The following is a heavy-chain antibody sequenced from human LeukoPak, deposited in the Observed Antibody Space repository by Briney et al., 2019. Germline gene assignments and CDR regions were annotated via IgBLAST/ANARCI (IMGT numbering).Heavy chain of an antibody. CDR2: ISSSSNV. CDR3: AKDIDGRSSGFQADAFDI. CDR1: GFTFNSYS. V-gene: IGHV3-48*04. J-gene: IGHJ3*02. Sequence: GGSLRLSCAASGFTFNSYSINWVRQAPGKGLEWISYISSSSNVYYADSVKGRFTISRDNAKNSLYLQMNSLRAEDTALYYCAKDIDGRSSGFQADAFDIWGQGTMVTVSS. D-gene: IGHD3-22*01.